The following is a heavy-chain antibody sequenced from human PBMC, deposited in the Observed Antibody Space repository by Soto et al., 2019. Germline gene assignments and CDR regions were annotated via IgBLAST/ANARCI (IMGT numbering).Heavy chain of an antibody. CDR2: ISSNGAAT. D-gene: IGHD2-2*01. CDR3: IKDRRSTRRAMDV. Sequence: PGGSLRLSCSASGFTFSSCAMHWVRQAAGKGLEYVSGISSNGAATYYAESVKDRFIISRDNSRSTLFLQVNSLTGEDTAVYYCIKDRRSTRRAMDVWGQGTTVTVSS. V-gene: IGHV3-64D*06. CDR1: GFTFSSCA. J-gene: IGHJ6*02.